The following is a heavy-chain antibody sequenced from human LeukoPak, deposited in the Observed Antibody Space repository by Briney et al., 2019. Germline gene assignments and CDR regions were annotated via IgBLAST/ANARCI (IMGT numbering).Heavy chain of an antibody. V-gene: IGHV1-18*01. Sequence: ASVKVSCKASGYTFTSYGISWVRQAPGQGLEWMGWISAYNGNTKYAQKLQDRVTMTTDTSTTTAYMEVRSLTSDDTAVYYCARGSAMAQKQLVRHFDSWGQGTLVIVSS. CDR3: ARGSAMAQKQLVRHFDS. J-gene: IGHJ4*02. CDR1: GYTFTSYG. CDR2: ISAYNGNT. D-gene: IGHD6-6*01.